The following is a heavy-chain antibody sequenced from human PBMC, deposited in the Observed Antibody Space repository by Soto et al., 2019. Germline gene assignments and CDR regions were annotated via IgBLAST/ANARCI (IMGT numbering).Heavy chain of an antibody. J-gene: IGHJ6*02. V-gene: IGHV4-30-2*01. CDR1: GCSISSGGYS. D-gene: IGHD4-17*01. CDR2: IYHSGST. Sequence: QLQLQESGSGLVKPSQTLSLTCAVSGCSISSGGYSWSWIRQPPGKGLEWIGYIYHSGSTYYNPSLKSRVTISVNRSKNQFSLKLSSVTGADTAVYYCAGGDYVYGGMDVWGQGTTVTVSS. CDR3: AGGDYVYGGMDV.